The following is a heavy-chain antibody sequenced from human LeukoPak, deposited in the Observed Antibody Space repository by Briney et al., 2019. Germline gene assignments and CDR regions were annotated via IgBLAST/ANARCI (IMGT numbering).Heavy chain of an antibody. CDR2: INPNSGGT. Sequence: VASVKVSCKASGCTFTGYYMHWVRQAPGQGLEWMGWINPNSGGTNYAQKFQGRVTMTRDTSISTAYMELSRLRSDDTAVHYCARDRDDWSFLIDYWGQRTLVTVSS. CDR1: GCTFTGYY. V-gene: IGHV1-2*02. D-gene: IGHD3-3*01. J-gene: IGHJ4*02. CDR3: ARDRDDWSFLIDY.